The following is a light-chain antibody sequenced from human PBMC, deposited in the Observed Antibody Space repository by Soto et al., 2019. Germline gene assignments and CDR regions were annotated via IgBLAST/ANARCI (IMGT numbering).Light chain of an antibody. CDR1: QTLSTNS. V-gene: IGKV3-20*01. CDR3: QQYNDSPPT. Sequence: EIVLTQPPGTLSLSPGERATLSCRASQTLSTNSLAWYQQRPGQTPRLLIYAASTRDTDIPDRFNGSGSGTDFALTISRLEPEDFALYYCQQYNDSPPTFGPGTKVDVK. CDR2: AAS. J-gene: IGKJ3*01.